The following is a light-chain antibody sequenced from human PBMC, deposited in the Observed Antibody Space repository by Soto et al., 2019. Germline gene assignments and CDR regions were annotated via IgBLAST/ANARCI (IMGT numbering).Light chain of an antibody. Sequence: QSALTQPASVSGSPGQSITISCTGTSSDVGSYNLVSWYQQHPGKAPKLMIYEVSKRPSGVSNRFSGSKSGNTASLTISGLQAEDEADYYCCSYAGSSTFLYVFGTGTKVTFL. CDR3: CSYAGSSTFLYV. J-gene: IGLJ1*01. CDR1: SSDVGSYNL. CDR2: EVS. V-gene: IGLV2-23*02.